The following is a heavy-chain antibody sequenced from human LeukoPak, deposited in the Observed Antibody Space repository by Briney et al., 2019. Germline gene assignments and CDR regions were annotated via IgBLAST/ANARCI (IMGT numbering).Heavy chain of an antibody. Sequence: GSLRLSCAASGFRFDDHGMSWVRQAPGKGLEWVSGINWNGGSTGYGDSVKGRFTISRDNAKNSLFLQMNSLRAEDTALYYCAGGDRNGWYFDYWGQGILVTVSS. V-gene: IGHV3-20*04. CDR1: GFRFDDHG. D-gene: IGHD6-19*01. CDR3: AGGDRNGWYFDY. CDR2: INWNGGST. J-gene: IGHJ4*02.